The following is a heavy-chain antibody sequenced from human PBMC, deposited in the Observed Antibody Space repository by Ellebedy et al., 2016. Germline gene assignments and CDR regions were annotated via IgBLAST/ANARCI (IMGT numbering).Heavy chain of an antibody. CDR1: GFTFSSHA. D-gene: IGHD1-1*01. Sequence: GESLKISCEASGFTFSSHAMSWVRQAPGKGPEWVSAVVGSGERTFYADSVKGRFTISRDNSKNRLYLQMNSLRIEDTAVYYCASRATAAAGTDLPRDYYYGMDVWGQGTTVAVSS. J-gene: IGHJ6*02. CDR3: ASRATAAAGTDLPRDYYYGMDV. CDR2: VVGSGERT. V-gene: IGHV3-23*01.